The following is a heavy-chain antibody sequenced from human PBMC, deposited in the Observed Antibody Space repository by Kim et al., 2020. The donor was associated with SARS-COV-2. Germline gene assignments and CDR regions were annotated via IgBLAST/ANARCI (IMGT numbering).Heavy chain of an antibody. CDR2: IYYSGST. V-gene: IGHV4-39*01. Sequence: SETLSLTCTVSGGSISSSSYYWGWIRQPPGKGLEWIGSIYYSGSTYYNPSLKSRVTISVDTSKNQFSLKLSSVTAADTAVYYCARPTDYYDSSVLGYWG. CDR3: ARPTDYYDSSVLGY. J-gene: IGHJ4*01. CDR1: GGSISSSSYY. D-gene: IGHD3-22*01.